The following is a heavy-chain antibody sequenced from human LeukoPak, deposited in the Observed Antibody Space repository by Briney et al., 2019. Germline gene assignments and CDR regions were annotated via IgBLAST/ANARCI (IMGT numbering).Heavy chain of an antibody. Sequence: ASVKVSCKASGYTFTGYYMHWVRQAPGQGLEWMGWINPNSGGTNYAQKFQGRVTMTRDTSISTAYMELSRLRSDDTAVYYYARAVEAGSGWFDPWGQGTLVTVSS. CDR1: GYTFTGYY. J-gene: IGHJ5*02. D-gene: IGHD6-19*01. CDR2: INPNSGGT. V-gene: IGHV1-2*02. CDR3: ARAVEAGSGWFDP.